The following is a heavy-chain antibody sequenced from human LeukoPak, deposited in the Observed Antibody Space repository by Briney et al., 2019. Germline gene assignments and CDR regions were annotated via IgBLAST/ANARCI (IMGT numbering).Heavy chain of an antibody. J-gene: IGHJ5*02. CDR1: GGSISGYY. CDR2: IHTSGST. CDR3: ARLDNWFDP. Sequence: PSETLSLTRTVSGGSISGYYWSWIRQPPGKGLECIGRIHTSGSTDYSPSLKSRVTISVDTSKNQFSLKLTSVTAADTAMYYCARLDNWFDPWGQGTLVTVSS. V-gene: IGHV4-4*07.